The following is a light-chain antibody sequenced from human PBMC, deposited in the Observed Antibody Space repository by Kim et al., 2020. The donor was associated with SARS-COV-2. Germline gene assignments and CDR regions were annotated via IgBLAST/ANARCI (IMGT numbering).Light chain of an antibody. CDR2: AAS. Sequence: SPGEEATTTCRASKSVSSSYLAWYQQKPGKAPRLLVYAASSRASGIPTRFSGSGSGTDFTLTISRLEPEDFAVYYCQQYDSSPRTFGQGTKVDIK. V-gene: IGKV3-20*01. J-gene: IGKJ1*01. CDR3: QQYDSSPRT. CDR1: KSVSSSY.